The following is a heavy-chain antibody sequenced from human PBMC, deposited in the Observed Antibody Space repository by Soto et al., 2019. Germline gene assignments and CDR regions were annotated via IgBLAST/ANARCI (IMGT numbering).Heavy chain of an antibody. Sequence: ASVKVSCKASGYIFSTYTMHWLRQPPGQRHEWMGWINAANGNTKYSQNFQGRVTISRDTSASTAYLELSSLRSEDTAVYYCARVSFETSGYADYWGQGTLVTVSS. CDR2: INAANGNT. J-gene: IGHJ4*02. CDR1: GYIFSTYT. D-gene: IGHD3-22*01. V-gene: IGHV1-3*01. CDR3: ARVSFETSGYADY.